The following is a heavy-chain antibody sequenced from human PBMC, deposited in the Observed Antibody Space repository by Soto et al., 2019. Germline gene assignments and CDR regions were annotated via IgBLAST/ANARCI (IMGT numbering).Heavy chain of an antibody. CDR2: ISYGGSNK. CDR1: GFTFSSYG. CDR3: ARDSSHGSGGSCWPYDAFDI. V-gene: IGHV3-30*03. D-gene: IGHD2-15*01. J-gene: IGHJ3*02. Sequence: GGSLRLSCAASGFTFSSYGMHWVRQAPGKGLEWVAVISYGGSNKYYADSVKGRFTISRDNSKNTLYLQMNSLRAEDTAVYYCARDSSHGSGGSCWPYDAFDIWGQGTMVTVSS.